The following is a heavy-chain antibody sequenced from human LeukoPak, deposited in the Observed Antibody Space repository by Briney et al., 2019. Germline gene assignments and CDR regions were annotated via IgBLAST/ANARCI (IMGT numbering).Heavy chain of an antibody. V-gene: IGHV1-18*01. Sequence: ASVKVSCKASVYTFTSYSISWVRQSPGQGLEWMVWISGYNGNTNYAQDLQGRVTMTTDTSTSTAYMELRSLRSDDTALYYCARDTAGSNLPVWPFDYWGQGTLVTVSS. CDR1: VYTFTSYS. CDR2: ISGYNGNT. J-gene: IGHJ4*02. D-gene: IGHD3-10*01. CDR3: ARDTAGSNLPVWPFDY.